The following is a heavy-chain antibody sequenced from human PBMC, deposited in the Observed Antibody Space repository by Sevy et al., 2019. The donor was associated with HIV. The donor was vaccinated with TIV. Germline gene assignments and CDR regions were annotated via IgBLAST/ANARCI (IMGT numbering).Heavy chain of an antibody. CDR3: VGLFLSYRSGWSYFDY. V-gene: IGHV3-66*02. Sequence: GGSLRLSCAISGFTINDKYIIWVRQAPGKGLEWVSVIFSSGSTYYADSAKGRFTISRDNSKNTVYLQMKGLRAEDTAVYYCVGLFLSYRSGWSYFDYWGQGTLVTVSS. CDR1: GFTINDKY. CDR2: IFSSGST. J-gene: IGHJ4*02. D-gene: IGHD6-19*01.